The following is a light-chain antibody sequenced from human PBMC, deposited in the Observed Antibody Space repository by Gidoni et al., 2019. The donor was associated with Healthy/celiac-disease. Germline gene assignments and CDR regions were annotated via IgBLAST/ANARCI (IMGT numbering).Light chain of an antibody. CDR2: GNS. J-gene: IGLJ2*01. CDR3: QSYDSRLEGV. Sequence: QSVLTQPPSVSGAPGQRVTISCTGSSSNIGAGYDVHWYQQLPGTAPKLLIYGNSNRPSGVPDRFSGSKSGTSASLAITGLQAEDEADYYCQSYDSRLEGVFGGGTKLTVL. V-gene: IGLV1-40*01. CDR1: SSNIGAGYD.